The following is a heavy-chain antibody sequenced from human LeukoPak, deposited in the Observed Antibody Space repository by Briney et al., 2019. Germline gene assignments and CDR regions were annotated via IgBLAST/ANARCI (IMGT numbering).Heavy chain of an antibody. CDR3: ARELELRY. V-gene: IGHV4-34*01. CDR1: GGSFSGYY. Sequence: SETLSLTCAVYGGSFSGYYWSWIRQPPGKGLEWIGEMNQRGSMNYNPSLKSRVTISVDRSKNQFSLKLSSVTAADTAVYYCARELELRYWGQGTLVTVSS. CDR2: MNQRGSM. J-gene: IGHJ4*02. D-gene: IGHD1-7*01.